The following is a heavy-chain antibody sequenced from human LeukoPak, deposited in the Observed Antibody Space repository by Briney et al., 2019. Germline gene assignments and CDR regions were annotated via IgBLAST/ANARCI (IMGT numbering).Heavy chain of an antibody. Sequence: PGGSPRLSCVASGFSLSGYWMYWVRQAPGKGLMYISRNNGDGSTTNYADVVKGRFTMSRDNVKNTLYLQMNSLRVEDTAVYYCARDPRNVGLAPWGQGTLVTVSS. D-gene: IGHD2-15*01. J-gene: IGHJ5*02. CDR2: NNGDGSTT. CDR1: GFSLSGYW. CDR3: ARDPRNVGLAP. V-gene: IGHV3-74*01.